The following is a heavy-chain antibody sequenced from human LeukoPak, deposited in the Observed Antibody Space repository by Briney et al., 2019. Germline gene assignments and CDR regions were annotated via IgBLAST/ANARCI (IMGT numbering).Heavy chain of an antibody. CDR2: ISPNSGDT. CDR3: ARDGTKSTRAPGGVPDY. Sequence: ASVKVSCKASGYTFTDYYMHWVRQAPGQGLEWMGWISPNSGDTYYAPKFQGRVTMTRDTSISTAYMELSRLRSDDTAVYYCARDGTKSTRAPGGVPDYWGQGTLVTVSS. V-gene: IGHV1-2*02. CDR1: GYTFTDYY. D-gene: IGHD1-1*01. J-gene: IGHJ4*02.